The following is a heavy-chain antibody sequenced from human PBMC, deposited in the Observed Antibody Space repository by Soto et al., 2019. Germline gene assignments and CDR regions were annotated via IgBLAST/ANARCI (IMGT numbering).Heavy chain of an antibody. Sequence: QVQLVQSGAEVKKPGASMKVSCKASGFTFTSYGISWVRQAPGQGLEWMGWVSAYNGNTHYAQKIQGRVTMTSDTSTTTAYMELRSLRSDDTAVYYCSRGGSSWQPHEDYWGQGTLVTVSS. CDR3: SRGGSSWQPHEDY. J-gene: IGHJ4*02. CDR1: GFTFTSYG. CDR2: VSAYNGNT. D-gene: IGHD6-13*01. V-gene: IGHV1-18*01.